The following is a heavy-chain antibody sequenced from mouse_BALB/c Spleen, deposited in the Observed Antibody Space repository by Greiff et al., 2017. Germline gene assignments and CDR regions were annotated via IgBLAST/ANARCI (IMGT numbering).Heavy chain of an antibody. CDR2: ISSGGST. CDR1: GFTFSSYA. Sequence: DVHLVESGGGLVKPGGSLKLSCAASGFTFSSYAMSWVRQTPEKRLEWVASISSGGSTYYPDSVKGRFTISRDNARNILYLQMSSLRSEDTAMYYCAREDLYYFDYWGQGTTLTVSS. CDR3: AREDLYYFDY. V-gene: IGHV5-6-5*01. J-gene: IGHJ2*01.